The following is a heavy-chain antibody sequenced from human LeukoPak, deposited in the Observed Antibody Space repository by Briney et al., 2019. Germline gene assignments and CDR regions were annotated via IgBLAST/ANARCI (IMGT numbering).Heavy chain of an antibody. D-gene: IGHD6-13*01. CDR1: GYTFTGYY. CDR2: INPNSGGT. CDR3: ASLVNIAAAGDDAFDI. V-gene: IGHV1-2*02. Sequence: GASVKVSCKASGYTFTGYYMHWVRQAPGQGLEWMGWINPNSGGTNYAQKSQGRVTMTRDTSISTAYMELSRLRSDDTAVYYCASLVNIAAAGDDAFDIWGQGTMVTVSS. J-gene: IGHJ3*02.